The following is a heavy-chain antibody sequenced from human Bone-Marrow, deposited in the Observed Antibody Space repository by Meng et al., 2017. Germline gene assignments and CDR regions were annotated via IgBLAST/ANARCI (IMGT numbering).Heavy chain of an antibody. Sequence: GESLKISCRASGFTFSNYAMNWVRQAPGKGLEWVSVISTSGRITYYADSVKGRFTISRDNSQNTVHLQMNSLTAEDTALYYWAKGGVAQGRGYWGQGTLVTVSS. CDR3: AKGGVAQGRGY. V-gene: IGHV3-23*01. D-gene: IGHD3-10*01. J-gene: IGHJ4*02. CDR2: ISTSGRIT. CDR1: GFTFSNYA.